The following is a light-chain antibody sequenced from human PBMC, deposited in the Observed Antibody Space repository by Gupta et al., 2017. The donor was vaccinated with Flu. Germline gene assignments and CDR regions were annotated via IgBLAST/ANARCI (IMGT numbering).Light chain of an antibody. V-gene: IGKV3-15*01. CDR3: QQYNLWAKT. CDR1: HSISSH. Sequence: DIVMTQSPATLSVSPGERVTLSCRASHSISSHVAWYQHRRGQAPRLLIYGASTRAPGIPGTFRGSGSGTEFTLTISSLPSEDFAVYYCQQYNLWAKTFGQETKVEIK. CDR2: GAS. J-gene: IGKJ1*01.